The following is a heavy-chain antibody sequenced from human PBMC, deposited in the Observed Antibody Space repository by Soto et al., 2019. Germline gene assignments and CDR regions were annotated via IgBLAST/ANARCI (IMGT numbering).Heavy chain of an antibody. J-gene: IGHJ5*02. D-gene: IGHD2-2*01. V-gene: IGHV1-18*01. CDR1: GYTFTSYC. CDR2: ISAYNGNT. CDR3: ARAQVVPAATRGWFDP. Sequence: ASVKVSCKASGYTFTSYCISWVRQAPGQGLEWMGWISAYNGNTNYAQKLQGRVTMTTDTSTSTAYMELRSLRSDDTAVYYCARAQVVPAATRGWFDPWGQGTLVTVS.